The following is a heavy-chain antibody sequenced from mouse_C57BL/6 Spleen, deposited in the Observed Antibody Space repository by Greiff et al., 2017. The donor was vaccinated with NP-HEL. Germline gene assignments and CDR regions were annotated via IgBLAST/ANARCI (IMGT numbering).Heavy chain of an antibody. D-gene: IGHD1-1*01. V-gene: IGHV1-18*01. CDR3: ARSDYYGSSYVHFDY. J-gene: IGHJ2*01. CDR1: GYTFTDYN. CDR2: INPNNGGT. Sequence: VQLQQSGPELVKPGASVKIPCKASGYTFTDYNMDWVKQSHGKSLEWIGDINPNNGGTIYNQKFKGKATLTVDKSSSTAYMELRSLTSEDTAVYYCARSDYYGSSYVHFDYWGQGTTLTVSS.